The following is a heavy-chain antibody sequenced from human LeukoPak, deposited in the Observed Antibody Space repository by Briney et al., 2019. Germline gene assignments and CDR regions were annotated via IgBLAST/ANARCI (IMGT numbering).Heavy chain of an antibody. J-gene: IGHJ5*02. D-gene: IGHD3-10*01. CDR2: INHDGST. Sequence: PSETLSLTCAVYGGSFSGYYWSWIRQPPGKGLEWIGEINHDGSTNYNPSLKSRVTISVDTSKNQFSLKLSSVTAADTAVYYCAREALMYYYGSGSYLNWFDPWGQGTLVTVSS. V-gene: IGHV4-34*01. CDR1: GGSFSGYY. CDR3: AREALMYYYGSGSYLNWFDP.